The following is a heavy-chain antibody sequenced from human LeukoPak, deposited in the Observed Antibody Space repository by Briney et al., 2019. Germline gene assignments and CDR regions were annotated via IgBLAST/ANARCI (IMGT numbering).Heavy chain of an antibody. J-gene: IGHJ4*02. CDR2: IYYSGST. Sequence: PSETLSLTCTVSGGSISSSSYYWGWIRQPPGKGLEWIGSIYYSGSTYYNSSLKSRVTISIDTSKNQFSLKLSSVTAADTAVYYCARDKGPEGLDYWGQGTLVTVSS. CDR1: GGSISSSSYY. CDR3: ARDKGPEGLDY. V-gene: IGHV4-39*02. D-gene: IGHD1-14*01.